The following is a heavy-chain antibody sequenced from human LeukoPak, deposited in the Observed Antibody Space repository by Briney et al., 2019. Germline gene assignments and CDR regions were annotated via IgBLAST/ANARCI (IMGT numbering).Heavy chain of an antibody. J-gene: IGHJ4*02. V-gene: IGHV3-9*01. CDR1: GFSFDDYA. CDR2: ISWNSGSI. CDR3: ARGRGLGVTSTPVPFDY. Sequence: GGSLRLSCAASGFSFDDYAMHWVRQPPGKGLEWVSGISWNSGSIVYADSVKGRFTISRDNAKNSLYLQMNSLRAEDTAFYYCARGRGLGVTSTPVPFDYWGQGILVTVSS. D-gene: IGHD2-21*02.